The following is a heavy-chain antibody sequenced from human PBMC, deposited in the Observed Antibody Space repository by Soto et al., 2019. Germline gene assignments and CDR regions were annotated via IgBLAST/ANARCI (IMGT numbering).Heavy chain of an antibody. CDR2: ISGSSRYT. V-gene: IGHV3-11*06. J-gene: IGHJ4*02. CDR1: VFNFIDHY. D-gene: IGHD6-19*01. CDR3: ARHTSGWHYYDY. Sequence: GGSLRLSCASSVFNFIDHYMNWIRQAPGKGLEWVSYISGSSRYTNFADSVKGRFTISRDNAKNSLYLQMNSLRAEDTAVYYCARHTSGWHYYDYWGQGTPVTVSS.